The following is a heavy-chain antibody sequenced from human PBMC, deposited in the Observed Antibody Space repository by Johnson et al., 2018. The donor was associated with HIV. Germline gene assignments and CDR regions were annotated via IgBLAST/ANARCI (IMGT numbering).Heavy chain of an antibody. CDR3: AREGSGSWGRKRGPVKADAFDI. V-gene: IGHV3-30*03. CDR1: GFTVSSNY. CDR2: MSSDGSIT. D-gene: IGHD1-26*01. J-gene: IGHJ3*02. Sequence: QMQLVESGGGVVQPGRSLRLSCVASGFTVSSNYMNWVRQAPGKGLEWVAVMSSDGSITYFADSVKGRFTISSDNAKNSLYLQMNSLRAEDTALYYCAREGSGSWGRKRGPVKADAFDIWGQGTMVTVSS.